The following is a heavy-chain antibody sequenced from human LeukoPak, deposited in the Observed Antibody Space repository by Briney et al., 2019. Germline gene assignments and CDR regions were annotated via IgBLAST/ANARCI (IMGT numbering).Heavy chain of an antibody. Sequence: SQTVSLTCTVSGGSISSGDYYWSWIRQPPGKGLEWIGYIYYSGSTYYNPSLKSRVTISVDTSKNQFSLKLSSVTAADTAVYYCARELDSSNWFDPWGQGTLVTVSS. V-gene: IGHV4-30-4*08. J-gene: IGHJ5*02. CDR3: ARELDSSNWFDP. D-gene: IGHD3-9*01. CDR2: IYYSGST. CDR1: GGSISSGDYY.